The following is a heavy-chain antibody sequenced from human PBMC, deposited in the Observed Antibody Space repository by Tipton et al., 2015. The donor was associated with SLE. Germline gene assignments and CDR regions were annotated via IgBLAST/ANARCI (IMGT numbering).Heavy chain of an antibody. Sequence: QSGAEVKKPGSSVKVSCKASGDTFNGYTISWVRQAPGQGLEWMGWTSTFNGKTNYSQNFQGRVTMTTDTSTSTAYMELRSLRSDDTAVYYCAREHFYESSGYYLGFYYFDYGGQGTLVTVSS. J-gene: IGHJ4*02. V-gene: IGHV1-18*01. CDR3: AREHFYESSGYYLGFYYFDY. CDR1: GDTFNGYT. CDR2: TSTFNGKT. D-gene: IGHD3-22*01.